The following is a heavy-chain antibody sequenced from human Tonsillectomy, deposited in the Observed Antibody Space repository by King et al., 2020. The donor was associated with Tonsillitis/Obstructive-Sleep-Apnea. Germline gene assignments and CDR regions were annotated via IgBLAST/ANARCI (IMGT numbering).Heavy chain of an antibody. J-gene: IGHJ3*02. D-gene: IGHD6-25*01. V-gene: IGHV3-64*01. CDR3: ATRLGDLSDAFDI. CDR2: ISSNGGST. CDR1: GFTFSSYA. Sequence: VQLVKSGGGLVQPGGSLRLSCAASGFTFSSYAMHWVRQAPGKGLEYVSAISSNGGSTYYANSVKGRFTISRDNSKNTLYLQMGSLRAEDMAVYYCATRLGDLSDAFDIWGQGTMVTVSS.